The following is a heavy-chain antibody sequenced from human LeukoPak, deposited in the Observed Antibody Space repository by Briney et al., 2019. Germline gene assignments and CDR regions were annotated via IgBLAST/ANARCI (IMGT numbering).Heavy chain of an antibody. CDR3: ARMRRLRGDTYYYYGYMDV. Sequence: SETLSLTCAVYGGSFSGYYWSWIRQPPGKGLEWIGEINHSGSTNYNPSLKSRVTISVDTSKNQFSPKPSSVTAADTAVYYCARMRRLRGDTYYYYGYMDVWGKGTTVTVSS. CDR1: GGSFSGYY. D-gene: IGHD5-12*01. J-gene: IGHJ6*03. CDR2: INHSGST. V-gene: IGHV4-34*01.